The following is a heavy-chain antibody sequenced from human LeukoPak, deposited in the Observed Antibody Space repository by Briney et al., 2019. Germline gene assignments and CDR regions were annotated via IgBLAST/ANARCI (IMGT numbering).Heavy chain of an antibody. CDR3: ARPFRRVREYDAFDI. CDR1: GGSISSYY. Sequence: SETLSLTCTVSGGSISSYYWSWIRQPPGKGLEWIGYIYYSGSTNYNPSLKSRVTISVDTSKNQFSLKLSSVTAADTAVYYCARPFRRVREYDAFDIWGQGTMVTVSS. V-gene: IGHV4-59*01. D-gene: IGHD3-10*01. J-gene: IGHJ3*02. CDR2: IYYSGST.